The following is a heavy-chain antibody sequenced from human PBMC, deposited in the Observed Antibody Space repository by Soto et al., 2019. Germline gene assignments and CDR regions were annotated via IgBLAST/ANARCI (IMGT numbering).Heavy chain of an antibody. CDR1: GFTFSSYG. Sequence: PGGSLRLSCAASGFTFSSYGMHWVRQAPGKGLEWVAVIWYDGSNKYYAASVKGRFTISRDNSKNTLYLQMNSLRAEDTAVYYCAREPQPTTYFDYWGQGTLVTVSS. D-gene: IGHD4-17*01. V-gene: IGHV3-33*01. CDR2: IWYDGSNK. CDR3: AREPQPTTYFDY. J-gene: IGHJ4*02.